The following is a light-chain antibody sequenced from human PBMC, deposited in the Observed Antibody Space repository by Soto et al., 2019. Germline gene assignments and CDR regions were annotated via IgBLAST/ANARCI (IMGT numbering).Light chain of an antibody. CDR3: SSYGGNNNDVI. CDR2: EVT. Sequence: QSALTQPPSASGSPGQSVTISCSGTSSDIGAYNYVSWYQQHPGKAPKLLISEVTKRPSGVPDRFSGSKSGNTASLTVSGLQGDDEADNYCSSYGGNNNDVIFGGGTKLTVL. V-gene: IGLV2-8*01. J-gene: IGLJ2*01. CDR1: SSDIGAYNY.